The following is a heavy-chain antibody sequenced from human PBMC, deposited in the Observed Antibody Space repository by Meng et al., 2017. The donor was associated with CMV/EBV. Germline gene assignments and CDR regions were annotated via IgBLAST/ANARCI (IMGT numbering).Heavy chain of an antibody. CDR3: AKDRGGMTTDYYYYGMDV. Sequence: SLKISCAASGFTFDDYAMHWVRQAPGKGLEWVSGISWNSGSIGYADSVKGRFTISRDNAKNSLYLQMNSLRAEDTALYYCAKDRGGMTTDYYYYGMDVWGQGTTVTVSS. CDR2: ISWNSGSI. CDR1: GFTFDDYA. D-gene: IGHD4-11*01. J-gene: IGHJ6*02. V-gene: IGHV3-9*01.